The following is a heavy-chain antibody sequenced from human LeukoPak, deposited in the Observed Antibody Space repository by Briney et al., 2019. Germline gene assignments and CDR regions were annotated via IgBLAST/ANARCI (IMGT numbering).Heavy chain of an antibody. CDR1: GGTFSSYA. V-gene: IGHV1-69*05. CDR2: IIPIFGTA. D-gene: IGHD3-22*01. Sequence: SVKVSCKASGGTFSSYAISWVRQAPGQGLEWMGRIIPIFGTANYAQKFQVRVTITTDESTSTAYMELSSLRSEDTAVYYCARDGTYYYDSSGYYYFDYWGQGTLVTVSS. J-gene: IGHJ4*02. CDR3: ARDGTYYYDSSGYYYFDY.